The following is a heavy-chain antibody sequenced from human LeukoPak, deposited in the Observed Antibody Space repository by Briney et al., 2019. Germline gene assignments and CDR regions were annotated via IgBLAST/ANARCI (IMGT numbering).Heavy chain of an antibody. J-gene: IGHJ4*02. V-gene: IGHV3-23*01. CDR2: ISGSGGST. CDR3: AKLGPITMIRGVTIGWDY. Sequence: GGSLRLSCAASGFTFSSYAMSWVRQAPGKGLEWVSAISGSGGSTYYADSVKGRFTISGDNSKNTLYLQMNSLRAEDTAVYYCAKLGPITMIRGVTIGWDYWGQGTLVTVSS. D-gene: IGHD3-10*01. CDR1: GFTFSSYA.